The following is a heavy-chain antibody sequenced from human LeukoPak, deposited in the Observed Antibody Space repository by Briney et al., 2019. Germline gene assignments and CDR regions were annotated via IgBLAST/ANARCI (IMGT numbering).Heavy chain of an antibody. CDR1: GGSISSYY. CDR3: ARHKGTGTYPLEL. V-gene: IGHV4-59*08. CDR2: IYYSGST. J-gene: IGHJ4*02. Sequence: SETLSFTCTVSGGSISSYYWSWIRQPPGRGLEWIAYIYYSGSTNYNPSLKSRVTISLDTSKNQFSLKLSSVTAADTAVYYCARHKGTGTYPLELWGQGTLVTVSS. D-gene: IGHD3-10*01.